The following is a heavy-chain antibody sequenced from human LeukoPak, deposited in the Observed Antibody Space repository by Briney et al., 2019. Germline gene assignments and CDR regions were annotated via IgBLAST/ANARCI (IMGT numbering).Heavy chain of an antibody. CDR1: GFSFSTST. CDR3: VRGDNRDY. D-gene: IGHD1-14*01. V-gene: IGHV3-21*01. CDR2: IGKTSRDM. J-gene: IGHJ4*02. Sequence: GGSLRLSCAASGFSFSTSTMNWVRQAPGKGLEWISSIGKTSRDMYYADSVRGRFTISSDNAKNSLFLLMNSLRVENTSVYYCVRGDNRDYWGQGTLVTVSS.